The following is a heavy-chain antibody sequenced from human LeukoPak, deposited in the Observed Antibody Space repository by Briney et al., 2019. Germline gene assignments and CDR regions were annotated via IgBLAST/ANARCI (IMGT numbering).Heavy chain of an antibody. CDR1: GYTLTELS. D-gene: IGHD3-10*01. CDR2: FDPEDGET. CDR3: ARGLMVRGVTTYNHGLFDY. Sequence: ASVKVSCKVSGYTLTELSMHWVRQAPGKGLEWMGGFDPEDGETIYAQKFQGRVTITADESTSTAYMELSSLRSEDTAVYYCARGLMVRGVTTYNHGLFDYWGQGTLVTVSS. V-gene: IGHV1-24*01. J-gene: IGHJ4*02.